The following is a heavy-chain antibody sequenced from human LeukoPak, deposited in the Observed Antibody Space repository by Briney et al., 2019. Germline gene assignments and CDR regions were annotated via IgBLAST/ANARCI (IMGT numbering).Heavy chain of an antibody. CDR3: ARLAYGGPNFDY. D-gene: IGHD4-23*01. V-gene: IGHV1-18*01. CDR2: ISAYNGNT. J-gene: IGHJ4*02. Sequence: ASVKVSCKASGYTFTSYGISWVRQAPGQGLEWMGWISAYNGNTNYAQKLQGRVTMTTDTFTSTAYMELRSLRSDDTAVYYCARLAYGGPNFDYWGQGTLVTVSS. CDR1: GYTFTSYG.